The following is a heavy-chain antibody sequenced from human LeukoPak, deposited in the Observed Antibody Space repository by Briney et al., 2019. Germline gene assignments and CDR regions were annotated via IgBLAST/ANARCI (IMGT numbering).Heavy chain of an antibody. V-gene: IGHV4-30-4*01. J-gene: IGHJ6*02. CDR3: AKIPRYYYYGMDV. CDR1: GGSISSGDYY. D-gene: IGHD2-2*02. CDR2: IYYSGST. Sequence: SETLSLTCTVSGGSISSGDYYWSWIRQPPGKGLEWIGYIYYSGSTYYNPSLKSRVTISVDTSKNQFSLKLSSVTAADTAVYYCAKIPRYYYYGMDVWGQGTTVTVSS.